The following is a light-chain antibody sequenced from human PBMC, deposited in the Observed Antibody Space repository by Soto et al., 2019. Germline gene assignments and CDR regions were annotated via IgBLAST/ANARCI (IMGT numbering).Light chain of an antibody. J-gene: IGKJ2*01. CDR3: QQYTDYPYT. V-gene: IGKV1-5*01. CDR2: DAS. CDR1: QSISSW. Sequence: DIQMTQSPSTLSASVGDRVTISCRASQSISSWLAWYQQKVGKAPKLLIYDASNLESGVPSRFSGSGSGTEFTLTISSLQPDDFATYYCQQYTDYPYTFGHGTKVDIK.